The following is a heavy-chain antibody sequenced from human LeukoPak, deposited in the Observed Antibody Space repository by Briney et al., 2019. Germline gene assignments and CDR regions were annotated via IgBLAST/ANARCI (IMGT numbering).Heavy chain of an antibody. D-gene: IGHD2-15*01. V-gene: IGHV3-21*01. CDR2: ISTSSSYI. J-gene: IGHJ6*02. CDR1: GFTFYGYT. CDR3: ARGCDLLHYYYYGMDV. Sequence: GGSLRLSCAASGFTFYGYTMNGVRQAPGKGLEWVSSISTSSSYIYYADSVKGRFTISRDNAKNSLYLQMNSLRAEDTAVYYCARGCDLLHYYYYGMDVWGQGTTVTVSS.